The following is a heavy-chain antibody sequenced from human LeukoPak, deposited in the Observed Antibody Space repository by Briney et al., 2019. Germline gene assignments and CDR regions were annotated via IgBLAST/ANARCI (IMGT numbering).Heavy chain of an antibody. J-gene: IGHJ4*02. Sequence: GGSLRLSCAASGFTFSSYSMNWVRQAPGKGLEWVSSVSSSSNYIYYADSVKGRFTISRDNAKNSLYLQMNSLRAEDTAVYYCARDLAVGTFDYWGQGTLVTVSS. CDR3: ARDLAVGTFDY. V-gene: IGHV3-21*01. CDR1: GFTFSSYS. D-gene: IGHD4-23*01. CDR2: VSSSSNYI.